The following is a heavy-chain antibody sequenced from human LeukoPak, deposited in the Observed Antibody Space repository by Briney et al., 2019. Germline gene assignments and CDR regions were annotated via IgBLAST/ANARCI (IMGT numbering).Heavy chain of an antibody. Sequence: GASVKVSRKASRGTFSSYAISWLRQAPGQGLEWMGRIIPILGIANYAQKFQGRVTITADKSTSTAYMELSSLRSEDTAVYYCARDFSWTGDYYYYGMDVWGQGTTVTVSS. J-gene: IGHJ6*02. D-gene: IGHD3/OR15-3a*01. CDR2: IIPILGIA. V-gene: IGHV1-69*04. CDR1: RGTFSSYA. CDR3: ARDFSWTGDYYYYGMDV.